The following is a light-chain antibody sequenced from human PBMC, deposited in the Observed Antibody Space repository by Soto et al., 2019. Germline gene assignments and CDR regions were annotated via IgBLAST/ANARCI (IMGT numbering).Light chain of an antibody. J-gene: IGKJ1*01. Sequence: DIQMTQSPSTLSASVGDRVTITCRASQSISTWLAWYQQKSGKPPKLLIYDASNLESGVPSRFSGSGSGTEFTLTISSLQPDDFATYYCQQYNSYSFGQGTKVDI. CDR1: QSISTW. CDR2: DAS. CDR3: QQYNSYS. V-gene: IGKV1-5*01.